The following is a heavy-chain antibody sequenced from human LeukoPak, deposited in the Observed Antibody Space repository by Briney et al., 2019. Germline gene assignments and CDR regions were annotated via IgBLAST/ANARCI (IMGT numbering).Heavy chain of an antibody. V-gene: IGHV1-2*02. Sequence: ASVKVSCKASGYTFTGYYMHWVRQAPGQGLEWMGWINPNSGGTNYAQKFQGRVTMTRDTSISTAYMEVSRLTSDDTALDYCARPQNRDAPDIGFDYWGQGTPVTVSS. D-gene: IGHD5-12*01. CDR1: GYTFTGYY. J-gene: IGHJ4*02. CDR2: INPNSGGT. CDR3: ARPQNRDAPDIGFDY.